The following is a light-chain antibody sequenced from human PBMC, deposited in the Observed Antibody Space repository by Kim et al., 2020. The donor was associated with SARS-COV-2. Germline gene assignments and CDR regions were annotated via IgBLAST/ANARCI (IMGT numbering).Light chain of an antibody. Sequence: SPGERSTPSCRASQTVSNSYLAWYQQKPGQAPRLLIYAVSRRATGVPDRFSGSGSGTGFTLTINRLEPEDFAVYYCQQYGSSPPYTFGQGTKLEI. CDR2: AVS. V-gene: IGKV3-20*01. J-gene: IGKJ2*01. CDR1: QTVSNSY. CDR3: QQYGSSPPYT.